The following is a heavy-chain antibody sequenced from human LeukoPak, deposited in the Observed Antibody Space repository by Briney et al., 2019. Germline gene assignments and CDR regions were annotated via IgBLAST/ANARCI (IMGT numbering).Heavy chain of an antibody. CDR2: ISGSGGST. J-gene: IGHJ4*02. CDR1: GFTFSSYA. Sequence: GGSLRLSCAASGFTFSSYAMSWVRQAPGKGLEWVSAISGSGGSTYYADSVKGRFTISRDNSKNTLYLQMNSLRAEDTAVYYRAKGSMIVVVMHFDYWGQGTLVTVSS. V-gene: IGHV3-23*01. D-gene: IGHD3-22*01. CDR3: AKGSMIVVVMHFDY.